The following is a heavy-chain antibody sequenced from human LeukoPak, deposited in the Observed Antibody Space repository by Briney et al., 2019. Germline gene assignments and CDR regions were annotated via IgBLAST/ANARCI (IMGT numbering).Heavy chain of an antibody. D-gene: IGHD5-18*01. J-gene: IGHJ5*02. CDR2: ISGNGGRT. Sequence: GGSLRVSCAASGFTFSSYAMSWVRQAPGKGLEWVSAISGNGGRTYYADSVKGRFTISRDNSKNTLYLQMNSLRAEDTAVYYCAKVRDMDTVLGRFDNWGQGTLVTVSS. V-gene: IGHV3-23*01. CDR3: AKVRDMDTVLGRFDN. CDR1: GFTFSSYA.